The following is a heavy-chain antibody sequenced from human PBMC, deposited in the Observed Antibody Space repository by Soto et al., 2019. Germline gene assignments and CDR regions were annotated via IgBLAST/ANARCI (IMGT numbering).Heavy chain of an antibody. CDR3: NRGSEYDFWSGYL. CDR1: GGTSMRYG. J-gene: IGHJ4*02. CDR2: IVPMFGTS. Sequence: QERLVQSGAEVRKPGSSVKVSCKVTGGTSMRYGINWVRQAPGQGLEWMGGIVPMFGTSKYAQKFQGRVTITADTSTNIAYMELRSLRSEDTAVYYCNRGSEYDFWSGYLWGQGTLVSVSS. V-gene: IGHV1-69*06. D-gene: IGHD3-3*01.